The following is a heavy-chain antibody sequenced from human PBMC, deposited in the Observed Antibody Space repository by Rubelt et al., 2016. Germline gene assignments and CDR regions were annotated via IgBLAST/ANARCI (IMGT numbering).Heavy chain of an antibody. CDR3: ARVLGDDSSGKYHGYFDY. V-gene: IGHV3-66*01. CDR2: IYANGNT. J-gene: IGHJ4*02. CDR1: GFAVSSTF. D-gene: IGHD3-22*01. Sequence: EVQLVESGGDLVQPGGSLRLSCAASGFAVSSTFMSWIRQAPGKGLEWVSSIYANGNTHYADSMKGRFTISRDNSKNTLYLQMNTLRADDTAIYYCARVLGDDSSGKYHGYFDYWGQGTLVTVSS.